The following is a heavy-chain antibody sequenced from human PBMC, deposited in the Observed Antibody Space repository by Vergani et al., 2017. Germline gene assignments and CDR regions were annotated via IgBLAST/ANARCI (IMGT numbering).Heavy chain of an antibody. CDR2: SYYSGST. V-gene: IGHV4-39*01. J-gene: IGHJ4*02. D-gene: IGHD6-19*01. CDR1: GASISSSSYY. CDR3: ASHGVLHSSGWYVPAQVGY. Sequence: QLQLQESGPGLVKPSETLSLTCTVSGASISSSSYYWGWIRQPPGKGLEWIGSSYYSGSTYYNPSLKSRVTISVDTSKNQFSLNLSSVTAADTAVYYCASHGVLHSSGWYVPAQVGYWGQGTLVTVSS.